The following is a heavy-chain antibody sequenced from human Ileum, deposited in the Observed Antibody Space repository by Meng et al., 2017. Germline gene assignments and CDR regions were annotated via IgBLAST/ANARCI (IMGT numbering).Heavy chain of an antibody. CDR1: GVSISSAIW. CDR2: IFQSGST. V-gene: IGHV4-4*02. J-gene: IGHJ4*02. D-gene: IGHD1-14*01. CDR3: AKAAAYNLDI. Sequence: QVQLQGSGPVLVKPSGTLSLTCAVSGVSISSAIWWGGVRQPPGKGLEWIGEIFQSGSTNYNPSLKSRVSISVDKSKNHLSLSLSSVTAADTAVYYCAKAAAYNLDIWGQGALVTVSS.